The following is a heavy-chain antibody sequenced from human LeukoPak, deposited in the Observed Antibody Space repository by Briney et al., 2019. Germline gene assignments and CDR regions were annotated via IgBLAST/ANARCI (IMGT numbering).Heavy chain of an antibody. CDR3: AKDLEDIVVVPAAIEYYYYYMDV. CDR1: GFTFSSYA. V-gene: IGHV3-23*01. J-gene: IGHJ6*03. Sequence: GSLRLSCAASGFTFSSYAMSWVRQAPGKGLEWVSAISGCGGSTYYADSVKGRFTISRDNSKNTLYLQMNSLRAEDTAVYYCAKDLEDIVVVPAAIEYYYYYMDVWGKGTTVTVSS. CDR2: ISGCGGST. D-gene: IGHD2-2*01.